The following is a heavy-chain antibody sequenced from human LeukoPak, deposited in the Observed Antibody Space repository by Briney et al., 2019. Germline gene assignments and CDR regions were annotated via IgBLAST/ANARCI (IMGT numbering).Heavy chain of an antibody. CDR2: MKQDGSET. Sequence: GGSLRLSCAASGFTFSSYGMHWVRQAPGKGLEWVANMKQDGSETHYADSVKGRFTISRDNAKNSLYLQMNSLRVEDTAVYYCVRGPHTIMVTEWGQGTLVTVSS. CDR1: GFTFSSYG. D-gene: IGHD5-18*01. CDR3: VRGPHTIMVTE. V-gene: IGHV3-7*03. J-gene: IGHJ4*02.